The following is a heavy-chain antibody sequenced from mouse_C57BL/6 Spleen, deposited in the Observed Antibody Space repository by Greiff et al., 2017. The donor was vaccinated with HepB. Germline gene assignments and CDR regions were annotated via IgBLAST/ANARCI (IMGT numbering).Heavy chain of an antibody. CDR3: AIYYGNPRYAMDY. Sequence: QVQLKQSGAELVRPGASVTLSCKASGYTFTDYEMHWVKQTPVHGLEWIGAIDPETGGTAYNQKFKGKAILTADKSSSTAYMELRSLTSEDSAVYYCAIYYGNPRYAMDYWGQGTSVTVSS. CDR1: GYTFTDYE. J-gene: IGHJ4*01. CDR2: IDPETGGT. V-gene: IGHV1-15*01. D-gene: IGHD2-1*01.